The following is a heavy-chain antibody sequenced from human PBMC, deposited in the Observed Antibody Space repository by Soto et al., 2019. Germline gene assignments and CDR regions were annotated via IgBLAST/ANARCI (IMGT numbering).Heavy chain of an antibody. V-gene: IGHV1-18*01. CDR3: ARELEVVTGTYYYYGMDV. CDR1: GYTFTSYG. CDR2: ISAYNGNT. J-gene: IGHJ6*02. D-gene: IGHD2-15*01. Sequence: QVQLVQSGDEVKKPGASVKVSCKASGYTFTSYGISWVRQAPGQGLEWMGWISAYNGNTNYAQKLQGRVTMTTDTPTSTAYMELRSLRSDDTAVYYCARELEVVTGTYYYYGMDVWGQGTTVTVSS.